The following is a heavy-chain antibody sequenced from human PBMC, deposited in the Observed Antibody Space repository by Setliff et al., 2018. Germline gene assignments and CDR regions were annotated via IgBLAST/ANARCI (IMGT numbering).Heavy chain of an antibody. CDR3: VKVKKPLIRGSGFDY. Sequence: LRLSCAASGFTFSSFWMAWVRQAPGKGLDWVASVRFDGSYKVYADSVKGRFTISRDNSENTLFLQMTSLRPEDTGVYYCVKVKKPLIRGSGFDYWGRGTLVTVSS. J-gene: IGHJ4*02. CDR1: GFTFSSFW. CDR2: VRFDGSYK. D-gene: IGHD3-10*01. V-gene: IGHV3-30*02.